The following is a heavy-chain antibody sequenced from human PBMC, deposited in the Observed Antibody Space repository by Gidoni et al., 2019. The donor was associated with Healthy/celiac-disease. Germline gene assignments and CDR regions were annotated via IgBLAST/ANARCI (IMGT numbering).Heavy chain of an antibody. CDR2: IYYSGSN. CDR1: GVSISSGAYY. V-gene: IGHV4-30-4*01. D-gene: IGHD2-2*01. J-gene: IGHJ6*02. CDR3: AREGYCSSTSCYVYYYYGMDV. Sequence: QVQLQESGPGLVKPSPTLSLTCPVSGVSISSGAYYWRWIRQPPGKGLEWIGYIYYSGSNYYNPSLKSRVTISVDTSKNQFSLKLSSVTAADTAVYYCAREGYCSSTSCYVYYYYGMDVWGQGTTVTVSS.